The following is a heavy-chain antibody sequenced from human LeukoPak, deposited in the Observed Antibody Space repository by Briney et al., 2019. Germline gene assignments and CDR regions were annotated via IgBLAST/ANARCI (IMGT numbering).Heavy chain of an antibody. CDR1: GGSISSGGYY. Sequence: SQTLSLTCTVSGGSISSGGYYWSWIRQHPGKGLEWIGYIYYSGSTYYNPSLKSRVTIPVDTSKNQFSLKLSSVTAADTAVYYCARVVPAAMPPYYYYYMDVWGKGTTVTVSS. CDR2: IYYSGST. J-gene: IGHJ6*03. V-gene: IGHV4-31*03. CDR3: ARVVPAAMPPYYYYYMDV. D-gene: IGHD2-2*01.